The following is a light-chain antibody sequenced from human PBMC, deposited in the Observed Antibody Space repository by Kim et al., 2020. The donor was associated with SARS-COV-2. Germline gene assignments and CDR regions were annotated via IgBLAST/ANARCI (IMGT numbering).Light chain of an antibody. CDR3: QQYNGYHT. J-gene: IGKJ2*01. CDR2: EAS. V-gene: IGKV1-5*03. Sequence: DIQMTQSPSTLSASVGDRVTITCRASQSISRWLAWYQQKPGKAPNLLIYEASTLESGVPSRFSGSASGTEFTLTISSLQPDDYCQQYNGYHTFGQGTKLEI. CDR1: QSISRW.